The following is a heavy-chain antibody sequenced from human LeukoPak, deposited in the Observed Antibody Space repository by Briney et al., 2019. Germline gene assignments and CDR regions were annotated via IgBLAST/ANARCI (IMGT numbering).Heavy chain of an antibody. V-gene: IGHV3-33*01. J-gene: IGHJ5*02. CDR1: GFSFSRYG. D-gene: IGHD2/OR15-2a*01. Sequence: GRPLRLSCAASGFSFSRYGMPWVRQAPGKGLEWVAMIWYDGSNKNYADSVKGRFTISRDNSGNTLDLQMDSLRVEDTAVYYCARDSIIQRGNWLDPWGQGTLVTVSS. CDR2: IWYDGSNK. CDR3: ARDSIIQRGNWLDP.